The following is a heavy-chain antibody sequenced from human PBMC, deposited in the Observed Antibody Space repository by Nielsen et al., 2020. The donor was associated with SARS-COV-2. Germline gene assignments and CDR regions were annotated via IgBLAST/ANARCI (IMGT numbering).Heavy chain of an antibody. CDR2: ISYDGSNK. D-gene: IGHD2-15*01. J-gene: IGHJ4*02. V-gene: IGHV3-30-3*01. Sequence: GESLKISCVASGFTFSSYAMHWVRQAPGKGLEWVAVISYDGSNKYYADSVKGRFTISRDNSKNTLYLQMNSLRAEDTAVYYCARDGGYCSGGSCYGVLDYWGQGTLVTVSS. CDR1: GFTFSSYA. CDR3: ARDGGYCSGGSCYGVLDY.